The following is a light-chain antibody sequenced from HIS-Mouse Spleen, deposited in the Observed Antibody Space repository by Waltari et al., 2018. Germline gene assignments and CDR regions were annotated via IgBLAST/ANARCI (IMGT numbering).Light chain of an antibody. Sequence: QSALTQPPSASGAPGPSVTISCPGTSSAVGGSAHVSWYQPHPGKAPKLMIYEVSKRPSGVPDRFSGSKSGNTASLTVSGLQAEDEADYYCSSYAGSNNWVFGGGTKLTVL. J-gene: IGLJ3*02. CDR1: SSAVGGSAH. CDR2: EVS. V-gene: IGLV2-8*01. CDR3: SSYAGSNNWV.